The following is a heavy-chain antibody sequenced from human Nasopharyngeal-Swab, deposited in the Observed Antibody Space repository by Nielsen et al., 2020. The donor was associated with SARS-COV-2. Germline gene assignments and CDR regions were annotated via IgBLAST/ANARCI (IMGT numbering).Heavy chain of an antibody. Sequence: GGSLRLSCKGSGSSLTSYWIGWVRQMPGKGLEWMGIIYPGDSDTRYSPSFQGQVTISADKSISTAYLQWSSLKASDTAMYYCARHGNIVVAPADYWGQGTLVTVSS. V-gene: IGHV5-51*01. J-gene: IGHJ4*02. CDR3: ARHGNIVVAPADY. CDR1: GSSLTSYW. CDR2: IYPGDSDT. D-gene: IGHD2-21*01.